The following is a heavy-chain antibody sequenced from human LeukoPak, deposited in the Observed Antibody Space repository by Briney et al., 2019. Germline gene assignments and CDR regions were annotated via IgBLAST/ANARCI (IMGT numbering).Heavy chain of an antibody. CDR2: INPSVGST. D-gene: IGHD3-22*01. CDR1: GYFFTSYY. V-gene: IGHV1-46*01. Sequence: ASVKVSCKASGYFFTSYYMHWVRQAPGQGPEWMGVINPSVGSTGYAQKFQGRVTMTRDTSTSTVYMELSSLRFEDTAIYYCARAYSSGYYFDYWGQGTLVTVSS. J-gene: IGHJ4*02. CDR3: ARAYSSGYYFDY.